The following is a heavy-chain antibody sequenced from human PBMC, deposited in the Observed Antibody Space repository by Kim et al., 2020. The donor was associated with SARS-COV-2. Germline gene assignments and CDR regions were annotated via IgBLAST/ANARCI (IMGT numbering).Heavy chain of an antibody. D-gene: IGHD6-13*01. CDR3: AREGGVQQLVPFYYYYGMDV. Sequence: GGSLRLSCAASGFTFSSYSMNWVRQAPGKGLEWVSSISSSSSYIYYADSVKGRFTISRDNAKNSLYLQMNSLRAEDTAVYYCAREGGVQQLVPFYYYYGMDVWGQGTTVTVSS. J-gene: IGHJ6*02. CDR1: GFTFSSYS. V-gene: IGHV3-21*01. CDR2: ISSSSSYI.